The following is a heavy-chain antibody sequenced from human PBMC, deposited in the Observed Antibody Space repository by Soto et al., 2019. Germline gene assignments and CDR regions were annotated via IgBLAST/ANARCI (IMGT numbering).Heavy chain of an antibody. J-gene: IGHJ5*02. V-gene: IGHV4-59*08. CDR3: ARGLAVAGYNWFDP. D-gene: IGHD6-19*01. Sequence: PSETLSLTCTVSGGSISSYYWNWIRQPPGKGLEWIGYIYYSGSTNYNPSLKSRVTISVDTSKNQFSLKLSSVTAADTAVCYCARGLAVAGYNWFDPWGQGTLVTLSS. CDR1: GGSISSYY. CDR2: IYYSGST.